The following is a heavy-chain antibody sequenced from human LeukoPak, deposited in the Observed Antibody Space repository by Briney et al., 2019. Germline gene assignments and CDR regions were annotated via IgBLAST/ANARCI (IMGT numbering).Heavy chain of an antibody. CDR3: ARSPSPDYVWGSYRRRDYFDY. Sequence: ASVKVSCKASGYTFTSYDINWVRQATGQGLEWMGWMNPSSGNTGYAQKFQGRVTMTRNTSISTAYMELSSLRSEDTAVYYCARSPSPDYVWGSYRRRDYFDYWGQGTLVTVSS. J-gene: IGHJ4*02. CDR1: GYTFTSYD. V-gene: IGHV1-8*01. CDR2: MNPSSGNT. D-gene: IGHD3-16*02.